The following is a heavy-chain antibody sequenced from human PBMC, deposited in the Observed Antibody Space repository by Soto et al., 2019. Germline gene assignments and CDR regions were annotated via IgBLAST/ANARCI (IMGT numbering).Heavy chain of an antibody. CDR2: IYRGGST. D-gene: IGHD3-3*01. V-gene: IGHV3-53*02. CDR3: ARATEWNALDI. Sequence: DVQLVETGGSLIQPGGSLRLSCAASGFSVSSDYMNWVRQDPGKGLEWVSVIYRGGSTYYADSVRGRFTISRDNSENTLFLQMNSLRAEDTAVYYCARATEWNALDIWGQGTMVTVSS. J-gene: IGHJ3*02. CDR1: GFSVSSDY.